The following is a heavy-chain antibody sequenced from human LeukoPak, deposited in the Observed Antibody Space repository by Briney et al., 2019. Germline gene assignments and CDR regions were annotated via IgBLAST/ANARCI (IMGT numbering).Heavy chain of an antibody. J-gene: IGHJ5*02. V-gene: IGHV3-23*01. D-gene: IGHD6-13*01. CDR2: ITGRGDET. CDR3: AKGAAAGLVDWFDP. Sequence: GSLRLSCAASGFIFSDYALMWVRQAPGKGLEWVSSITGRGDETFYADSVKGRFSLSRDNSKNMLYLQMYSLGAEDTAIYYCAKGAAAGLVDWFDPWGQGTLVTVSS. CDR1: GFIFSDYA.